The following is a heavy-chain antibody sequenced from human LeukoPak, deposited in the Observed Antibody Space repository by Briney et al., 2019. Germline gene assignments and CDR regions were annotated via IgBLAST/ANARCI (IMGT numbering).Heavy chain of an antibody. Sequence: SETLSLTCTVSGGSISSYYWSWIRQPPGKGLEWIGYIYYSGSTNYNPSLKSRVTISVDTSKNQFSLKLSSVTAADTAVYYCASRGALYPSYAFDNWGQGTMVTVSS. CDR2: IYYSGST. D-gene: IGHD3-16*02. V-gene: IGHV4-59*08. CDR3: ASRGALYPSYAFDN. J-gene: IGHJ3*02. CDR1: GGSISSYY.